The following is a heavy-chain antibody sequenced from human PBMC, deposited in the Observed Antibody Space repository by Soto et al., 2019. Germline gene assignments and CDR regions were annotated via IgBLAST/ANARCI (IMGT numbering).Heavy chain of an antibody. V-gene: IGHV4-31*03. CDR3: ASEQQPSYYFDY. J-gene: IGHJ4*02. D-gene: IGHD6-13*01. CDR1: GGSISSGGYY. CDR2: IYYSGST. Sequence: SETLSLTCTVSGGSISSGGYYWSWIRQHPGKGLEWIGYIYYSGSTYYNPSLKSRVTISVDTSKNQFSLKLSSVTAADTAVYYCASEQQPSYYFDYWGQGTLVTVSS.